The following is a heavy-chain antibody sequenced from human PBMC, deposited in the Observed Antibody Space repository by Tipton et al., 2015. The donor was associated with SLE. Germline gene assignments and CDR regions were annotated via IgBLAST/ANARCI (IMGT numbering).Heavy chain of an antibody. D-gene: IGHD3/OR15-3a*01. Sequence: LPCTVSGGSISRSYWGWIRQPPGPRLEWIGYVYYGGTTSYNPSLKSRVTISVDTTTNQLSLKLRSVTAADTAVYYCARRDFWTGYLDYWGQGSLVTVSS. CDR2: VYYGGTT. V-gene: IGHV4-59*01. CDR1: GGSISRSY. J-gene: IGHJ4*02. CDR3: ARRDFWTGYLDY.